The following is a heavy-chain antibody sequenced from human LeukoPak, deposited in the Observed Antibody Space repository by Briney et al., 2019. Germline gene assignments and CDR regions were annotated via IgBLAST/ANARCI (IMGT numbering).Heavy chain of an antibody. V-gene: IGHV1-18*01. CDR2: ISVNNGGT. CDR3: ATAAEPTGDFLH. D-gene: IGHD6-25*01. J-gene: IGHJ1*01. CDR1: GYTFTTYS. Sequence: GASVKVSCKASGYTFTTYSLAWVRQAPGQSLEWMGWISVNNGGTNYAQSFQDRVTLTRDTSTNTAYLELRSLRSDDTATIYCATAAEPTGDFLHWDQGTLVTVSS.